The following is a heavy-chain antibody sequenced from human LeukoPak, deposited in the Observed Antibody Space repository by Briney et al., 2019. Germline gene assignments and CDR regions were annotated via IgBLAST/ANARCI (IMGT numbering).Heavy chain of an antibody. Sequence: GGSLRLSCAASGFTFSSYEMNWVRQAPGKGLEWVSYISSSGSTIYYADSVKGRFTISRDNAKNSLYLQMNSLRAEDTAVYYCARDGYGDYEKDYWGQGTLSPSPQ. V-gene: IGHV3-48*03. CDR2: ISSSGSTI. CDR3: ARDGYGDYEKDY. D-gene: IGHD4-17*01. CDR1: GFTFSSYE. J-gene: IGHJ4*02.